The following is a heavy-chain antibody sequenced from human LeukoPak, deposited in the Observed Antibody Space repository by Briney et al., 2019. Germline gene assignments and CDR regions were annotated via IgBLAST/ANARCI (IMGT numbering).Heavy chain of an antibody. V-gene: IGHV3-21*01. CDR1: GFTFSSYS. Sequence: PGGSLRLSCAASGFTFSSYSMNWVRQAPGKGLEWVSSISSSSSYIYYADSVKGRFTISRDNTKNSLYLQMNSLRAEDTAVYYCARVHPHILTGYRPMIGWFDPWGQGTLVTVSS. D-gene: IGHD3-9*01. CDR3: ARVHPHILTGYRPMIGWFDP. CDR2: ISSSSSYI. J-gene: IGHJ5*02.